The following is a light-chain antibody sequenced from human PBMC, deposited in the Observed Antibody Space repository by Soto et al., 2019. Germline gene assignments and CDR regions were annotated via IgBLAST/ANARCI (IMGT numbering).Light chain of an antibody. CDR2: WAS. Sequence: DIVMTQSPDSLAMSLGERATINCKSSQSVLYSSNNQNYLSWYQQKPGQPPKLLIYWASTRESGVPDRFSGSGSGTDFTLTISSLQAEDVAVYYCQQHYSSPLTFGQGTKLEIK. V-gene: IGKV4-1*01. J-gene: IGKJ2*01. CDR1: QSVLYSSNNQNY. CDR3: QQHYSSPLT.